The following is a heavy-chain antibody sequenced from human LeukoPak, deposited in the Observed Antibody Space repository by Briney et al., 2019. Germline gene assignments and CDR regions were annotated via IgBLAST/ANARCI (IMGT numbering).Heavy chain of an antibody. V-gene: IGHV3-30*04. Sequence: GGSLTLSCAASGFTFSSYPMHWLPQAPGKGRVGVAVISYDGSNKYYADSVKGRFTTSRDNSKNTLYLQMSSVRAEDTAVYYCAREFWSGYWDYWGQGTLVTVSS. CDR2: ISYDGSNK. J-gene: IGHJ4*02. CDR1: GFTFSSYP. D-gene: IGHD3-3*01. CDR3: AREFWSGYWDY.